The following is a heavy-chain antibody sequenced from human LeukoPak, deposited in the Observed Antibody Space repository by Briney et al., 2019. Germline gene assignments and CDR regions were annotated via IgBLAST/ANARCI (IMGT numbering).Heavy chain of an antibody. J-gene: IGHJ4*02. CDR2: KYYSGST. CDR1: GDSINRSGYY. D-gene: IGHD3-9*01. Sequence: SETLSLTCTVTGDSINRSGYYWGWIRQPPGEGLEWIGSKYYSGSTYYNPSLKSRVTISIDTSKNQFSLKLTSVTAADTAVFYCARQRLRHFDWSNKPGYFDYWGQGTVVTVSS. V-gene: IGHV4-39*01. CDR3: ARQRLRHFDWSNKPGYFDY.